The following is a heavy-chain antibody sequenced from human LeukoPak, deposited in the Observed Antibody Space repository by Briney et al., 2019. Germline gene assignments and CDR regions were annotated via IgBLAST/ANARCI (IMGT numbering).Heavy chain of an antibody. Sequence: SETLSLTCTVSGGSINSGGYYWSWIRQHPGKGLEWIGYIYYSGSAYYNPSLKSRLTISVDTSKNQFSLKLSSVTAADTAVYYCARDLGTHGSGSYSEVFNWFDPWGQGTLVTVSS. J-gene: IGHJ5*02. CDR3: ARDLGTHGSGSYSEVFNWFDP. CDR2: IYYSGSA. CDR1: GGSINSGGYY. V-gene: IGHV4-31*03. D-gene: IGHD3-10*01.